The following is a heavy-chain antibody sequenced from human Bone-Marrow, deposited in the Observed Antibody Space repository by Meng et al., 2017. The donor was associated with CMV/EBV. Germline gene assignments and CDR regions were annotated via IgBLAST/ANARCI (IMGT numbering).Heavy chain of an antibody. J-gene: IGHJ3*02. Sequence: SETLSLTCAVYGGSFSGYYWSWIRQPPGKGLEWIGEINHSGSTNYNPSLKSRVTISVDTSKHQFSLKLSSVTAADTAVYYCAREPAGYCSSTSFYKSGDAFDIWGQGTMVTVSS. D-gene: IGHD2-2*02. CDR2: INHSGST. CDR1: GGSFSGYY. V-gene: IGHV4-34*01. CDR3: AREPAGYCSSTSFYKSGDAFDI.